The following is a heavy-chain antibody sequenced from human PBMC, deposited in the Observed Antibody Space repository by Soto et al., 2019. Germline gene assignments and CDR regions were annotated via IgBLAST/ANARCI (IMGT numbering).Heavy chain of an antibody. V-gene: IGHV3-30-3*01. J-gene: IGHJ6*02. Sequence: GALRLSCAASGFTFSSYAMHWVRQAPGKGLEWVAVISYDGSNKYYADSVKGRFTISRDNSKNTLYLQMNSLRAEDTAVYYCARDPLDYYYGMDVWGQGTTVTVSS. CDR3: ARDPLDYYYGMDV. CDR2: ISYDGSNK. CDR1: GFTFSSYA.